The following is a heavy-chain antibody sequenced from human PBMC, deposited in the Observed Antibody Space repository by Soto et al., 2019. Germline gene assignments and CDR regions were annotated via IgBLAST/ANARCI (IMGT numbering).Heavy chain of an antibody. CDR3: ARDYKVADSNSYYYYGMDV. CDR2: ISSSSYI. D-gene: IGHD4-4*01. J-gene: IGHJ6*02. V-gene: IGHV3-21*01. Sequence: LRLSCAASGFTFSSYSMNWVRQAPGKGLEWVSSISSSSYIYYADSVKGRFTISRDNAKNSLYLQMNSLRAEDTAVYYCARDYKVADSNSYYYYGMDVWGQGTTVTVSS. CDR1: GFTFSSYS.